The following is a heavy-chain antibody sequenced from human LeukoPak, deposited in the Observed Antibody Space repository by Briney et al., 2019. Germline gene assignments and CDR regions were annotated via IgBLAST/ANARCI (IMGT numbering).Heavy chain of an antibody. CDR2: IYYSGST. D-gene: IGHD3-10*01. CDR1: GGSISGSNDY. Sequence: SETLSLTCTVSGGSISGSNDYWAWIRHPPGKGLEWIGNIYYSGSTYYKPSLKSRVTISVDTFKNQFSLKLSSVTAADTAVYYCARHFRSYYGSGSYYPTYFDYWGQGTLVTVSS. V-gene: IGHV4-39*01. CDR3: ARHFRSYYGSGSYYPTYFDY. J-gene: IGHJ4*02.